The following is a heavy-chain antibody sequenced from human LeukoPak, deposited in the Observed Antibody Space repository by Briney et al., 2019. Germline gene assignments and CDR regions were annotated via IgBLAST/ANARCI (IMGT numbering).Heavy chain of an antibody. Sequence: PSETLSLTCTVSGGSTSSYYWSWIRQPPGKGLEWIGYIYYSGSTNYNPSLKSRVTISVDTSKNQFSLKLSSVTAADTAVYYCARADDPRAFDIWGQGTMVTVSS. CDR1: GGSTSSYY. CDR2: IYYSGST. CDR3: ARADDPRAFDI. J-gene: IGHJ3*02. V-gene: IGHV4-59*01.